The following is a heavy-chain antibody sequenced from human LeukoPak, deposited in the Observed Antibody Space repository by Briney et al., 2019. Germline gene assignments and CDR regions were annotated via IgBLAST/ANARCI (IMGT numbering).Heavy chain of an antibody. J-gene: IGHJ5*02. CDR3: ARITRDTAMVFDP. Sequence: ASVKVSCKASGYTFTSYYMHWVRQAPGQGLEWMGIINPSGGSTSYAQKFQGRVTMTRDMSTSTVYMELSSLRSEDTAVYYCARITRDTAMVFDPWGQGTLVTVSS. CDR2: INPSGGST. D-gene: IGHD5-18*01. V-gene: IGHV1-46*01. CDR1: GYTFTSYY.